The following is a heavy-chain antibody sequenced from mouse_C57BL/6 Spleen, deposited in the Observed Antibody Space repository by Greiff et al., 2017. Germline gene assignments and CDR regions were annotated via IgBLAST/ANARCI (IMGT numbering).Heavy chain of an antibody. J-gene: IGHJ4*01. CDR2: IDPSDSYT. CDR1: GYTFTSYW. Sequence: QVQLQQPGAELVKPGASVKLSCKASGYTFTSYWMQWVKQRPGQGLEWIGEIDPSDSYTNYTQKFKGKATLTVDTSSSTAYMQLSSLTSEDSAVYYCARAAQAWAMDYWGQGTSVTVSS. V-gene: IGHV1-50*01. D-gene: IGHD3-2*02. CDR3: ARAAQAWAMDY.